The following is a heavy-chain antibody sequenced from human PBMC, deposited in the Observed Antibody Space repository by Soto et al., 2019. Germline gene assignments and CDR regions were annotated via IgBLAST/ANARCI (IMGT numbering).Heavy chain of an antibody. J-gene: IGHJ6*02. V-gene: IGHV3-30-3*01. Sequence: VGSLRLSCAASGFTFSSYAMHWVRQAPGKGLEWVAVISYDGSNKYYADSVKGRFTISRDNSKNTLYLQMNSLRDEDTAVYYCARDLRTVGATMDYYYYGMDVWGQGTTVTVSS. CDR1: GFTFSSYA. CDR3: ARDLRTVGATMDYYYYGMDV. D-gene: IGHD1-26*01. CDR2: ISYDGSNK.